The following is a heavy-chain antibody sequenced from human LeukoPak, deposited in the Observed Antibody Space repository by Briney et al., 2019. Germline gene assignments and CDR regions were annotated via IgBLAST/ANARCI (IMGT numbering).Heavy chain of an antibody. D-gene: IGHD3-10*02. Sequence: GGSLRLSCAASGFTVSGNYMSWVRQAPGKGLEWVSVIYSGGSTYYADSVKGRFTISRDNAKNSLYLQMNSLRAEDTAVYYCAELGITMIGGVWGKGTTVTISS. CDR2: IYSGGST. J-gene: IGHJ6*04. CDR1: GFTVSGNY. V-gene: IGHV3-53*01. CDR3: AELGITMIGGV.